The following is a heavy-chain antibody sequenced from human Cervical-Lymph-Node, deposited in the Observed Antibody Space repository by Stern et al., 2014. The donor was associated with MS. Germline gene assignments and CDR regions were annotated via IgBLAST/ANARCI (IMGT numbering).Heavy chain of an antibody. CDR1: GYSFTHFA. J-gene: IGHJ4*02. CDR2: INTNTGNP. V-gene: IGHV7-4-1*02. CDR3: ARDPHDYGDRFDY. Sequence: VQLVESGSELKKPGASVKVYCKASGYSFTHFALNWVRHAPGQGLQWMGWINTNTGNPSYAQAFTGRFVFSLDTSVSTAYLQISSLKAEDTAVYYCARDPHDYGDRFDYWGQGTLVTVSS. D-gene: IGHD4-17*01.